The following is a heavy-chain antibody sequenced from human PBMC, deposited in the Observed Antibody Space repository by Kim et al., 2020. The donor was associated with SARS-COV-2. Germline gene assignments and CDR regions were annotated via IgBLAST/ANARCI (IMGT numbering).Heavy chain of an antibody. CDR3: ARDGSSWYRRDAFDI. CDR1: GYTFTSYG. V-gene: IGHV1-18*01. J-gene: IGHJ3*02. Sequence: ASVKVSCKASGYTFTSYGISWVRQAPGQGLEWMGWISAYNGNTNYAQKLQGRVTMTTDTSTSTAYMELRSLTSDDTAVYYCARDGSSWYRRDAFDIWGQGTMVTVSS. CDR2: ISAYNGNT. D-gene: IGHD6-13*01.